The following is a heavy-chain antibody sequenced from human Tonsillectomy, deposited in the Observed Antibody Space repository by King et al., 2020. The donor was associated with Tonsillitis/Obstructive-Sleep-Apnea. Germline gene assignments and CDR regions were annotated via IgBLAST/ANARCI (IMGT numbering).Heavy chain of an antibody. CDR3: TTTPYPLYRNYYYSLDF. Sequence: VQLVESGGGLVKPGGSLRLSCAPSGFTFSNAWMSWVRQAPGKGLEWVGRIKSKTDGGTTDYAAPVKGRFTISRDDSKNTLYLQMNSLKTEDTAVYYCTTTPYPLYRNYYYSLDFGGKGPTSPSP. CDR2: IKSKTDGGTT. V-gene: IGHV3-15*01. CDR1: GFTFSNAW. D-gene: IGHD3-16*02. J-gene: IGHJ6*03.